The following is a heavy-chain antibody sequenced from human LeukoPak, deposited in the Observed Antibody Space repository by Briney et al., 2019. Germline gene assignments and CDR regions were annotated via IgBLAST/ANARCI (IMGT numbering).Heavy chain of an antibody. Sequence: GESLKISCKGSGYSSTSYWISWVRQMPGKGLEWMGRIDPSDSYTNYSPSFQGHVTISADKSISTAYLQWSTLKASDTAMYYCARQGHNFFDYWGQGTLVTVSS. CDR2: IDPSDSYT. J-gene: IGHJ4*02. CDR1: GYSSTSYW. CDR3: ARQGHNFFDY. V-gene: IGHV5-10-1*01.